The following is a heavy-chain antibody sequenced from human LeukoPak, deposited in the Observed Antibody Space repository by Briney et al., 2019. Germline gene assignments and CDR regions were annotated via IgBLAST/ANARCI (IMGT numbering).Heavy chain of an antibody. V-gene: IGHV3-9*01. CDR1: GFTFSSYA. D-gene: IGHD3-10*01. CDR3: AKYNYGSGSYYS. J-gene: IGHJ5*02. CDR2: ISWNSGSI. Sequence: GGSLRLSCAASGFTFSSYAMHWVRQAPGKGLEWVSGISWNSGSIGYADSVKGRFTISRDNAKNSLYLQMNSLRAEDTALYYCAKYNYGSGSYYSWGQGALVTVSS.